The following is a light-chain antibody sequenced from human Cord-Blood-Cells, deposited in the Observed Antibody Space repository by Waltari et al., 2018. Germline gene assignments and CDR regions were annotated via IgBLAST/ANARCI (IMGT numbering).Light chain of an antibody. V-gene: IGLV2-23*01. CDR1: SSDVGSYTL. J-gene: IGLJ2*01. CDR2: DGS. Sequence: QYALTQPASASGSPGQSTTISCTGTSSDVGSYTLVSWYQQHPGKAPKLMIYDGSKRPSGVSNLFSGSKSGNTASLTISGLQAEDEADYYCCSYAGSSNVVFGGGTKLTVL. CDR3: CSYAGSSNVV.